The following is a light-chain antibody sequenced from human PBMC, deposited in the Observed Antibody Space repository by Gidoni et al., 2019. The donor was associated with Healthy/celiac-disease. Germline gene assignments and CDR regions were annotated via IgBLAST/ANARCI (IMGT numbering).Light chain of an antibody. V-gene: IGKV1-39*01. CDR2: AAS. J-gene: IGKJ1*01. CDR1: QSSSSY. CDR3: QQSYSTLRT. Sequence: DIQMTQYPSSLSASVGDRVTITCRASQSSSSYLNWYQQKPGKAPKLLIYAASSLQSGVPSRFSGSGSGTDFTLTISSLQPEDFATYYCQQSYSTLRTFGQGTKVEIK.